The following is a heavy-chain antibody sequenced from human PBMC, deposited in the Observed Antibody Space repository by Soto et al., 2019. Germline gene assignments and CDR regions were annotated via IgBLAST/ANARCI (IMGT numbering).Heavy chain of an antibody. J-gene: IGHJ1*01. CDR3: ARGAGYDSSV. D-gene: IGHD3-22*01. Sequence: SETLSLTCTVSGGSISSGGYYWSWIRQHPGKGLEWIGYIYYSGSTYYNPSLKSRVTISVDTSKNQFSLKLSSVTAADMAVYYCARGAGYDSSVWSQGTLVTVSS. V-gene: IGHV4-31*03. CDR2: IYYSGST. CDR1: GGSISSGGYY.